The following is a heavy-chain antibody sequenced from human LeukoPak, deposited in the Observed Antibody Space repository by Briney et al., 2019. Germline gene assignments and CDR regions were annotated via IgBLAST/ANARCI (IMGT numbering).Heavy chain of an antibody. CDR1: GYTFTSYY. J-gene: IGHJ4*02. V-gene: IGHV1-46*01. CDR3: AREPKIDYDSSGYPDSGVDY. CDR2: INPSGGST. Sequence: ASVKVSCKASGYTFTSYYMHWVRQAPGQGLEWMGIINPSGGSTSYAQKFQGRATMTRDMSTRTVYMELTSLRSEDTAVYYCAREPKIDYDSSGYPDSGVDYWGQGTLVTVSA. D-gene: IGHD3-22*01.